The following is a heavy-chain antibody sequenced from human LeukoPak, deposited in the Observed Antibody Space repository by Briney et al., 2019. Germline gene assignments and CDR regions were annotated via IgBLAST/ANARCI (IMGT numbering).Heavy chain of an antibody. CDR2: ISSSGSTI. CDR3: ASQYSSSCFDI. CDR1: GFTLSDYY. V-gene: IGHV3-11*01. D-gene: IGHD6-13*01. J-gene: IGHJ3*02. Sequence: KSGGSLRLSCAASGFTLSDYYMSWIRQAPGKGLGWVSYISSSGSTIYYADSVKGRFTISRDNAKNSLYLQMNSLRAENTAVYYCASQYSSSCFDIWGQGTMVTVSS.